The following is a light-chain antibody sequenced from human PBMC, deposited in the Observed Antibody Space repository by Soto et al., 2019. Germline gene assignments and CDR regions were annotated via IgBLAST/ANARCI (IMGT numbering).Light chain of an antibody. V-gene: IGKV3-20*01. CDR3: QQHGSSPSIT. CDR1: QSVSSSY. CDR2: GAS. J-gene: IGKJ5*01. Sequence: EIVLTQSPGTLSLSPGERATLSCRASQSVSSSYLAWYQQKPGQAPRLLIYGASSRATGIPDRFSGSGSGTDFTLTISRLEPEDFAVYYCQQHGSSPSITFGQGPRLEIK.